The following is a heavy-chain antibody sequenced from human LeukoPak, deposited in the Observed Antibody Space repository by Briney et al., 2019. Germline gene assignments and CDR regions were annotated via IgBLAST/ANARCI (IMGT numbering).Heavy chain of an antibody. J-gene: IGHJ6*03. CDR1: GFTFSSYA. D-gene: IGHD2-2*01. V-gene: IGHV3-23*01. CDR2: ISGSGDNT. Sequence: GSLRLSCAASGFTFSSYAMTWVRQAPGKGLEWVLSISGSGDNTCYVDSLKGRVTISRDNSENTVYLQMNSLRAEDTAIYYCAKESVDARGYMDVWGKGTTVTVSS. CDR3: AKESVDARGYMDV.